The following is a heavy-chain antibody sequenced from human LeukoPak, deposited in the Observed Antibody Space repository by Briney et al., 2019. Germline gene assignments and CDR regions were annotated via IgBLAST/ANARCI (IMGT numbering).Heavy chain of an antibody. CDR3: ARTLEQWLVPDYFDY. CDR2: INPNSGDT. CDR1: GYTFTGYY. J-gene: IGHJ4*02. V-gene: IGHV1-2*02. Sequence: ASVKVSCKASGYTFTGYYMHWVRQAPGQGLEWMGWINPNSGDTNYAQKFQGRVTMTRDTSISTAYMELSRLRSDDTAVYYCARTLEQWLVPDYFDYWGQGALVTVSS. D-gene: IGHD6-19*01.